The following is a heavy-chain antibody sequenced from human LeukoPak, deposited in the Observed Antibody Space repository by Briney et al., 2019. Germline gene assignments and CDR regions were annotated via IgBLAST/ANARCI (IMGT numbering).Heavy chain of an antibody. CDR2: IYNSGST. D-gene: IGHD2-2*01. Sequence: SETLSLTCTVSGGSITGYYWSWIRQPPGKGLEWIGFIYNSGSTNYNPSLKSRVTISIDTSKNQFSLKLSSVTAADTALYYCTRAYSSSWHRPDYWGQGTLVTVSS. J-gene: IGHJ4*02. V-gene: IGHV4-59*01. CDR1: GGSITGYY. CDR3: TRAYSSSWHRPDY.